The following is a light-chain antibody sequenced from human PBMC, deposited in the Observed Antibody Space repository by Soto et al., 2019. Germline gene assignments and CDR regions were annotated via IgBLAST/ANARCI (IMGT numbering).Light chain of an antibody. V-gene: IGKV3-20*01. CDR2: GAS. CDR3: QQYGSSPIT. CDR1: QSVSSN. J-gene: IGKJ5*01. Sequence: EIVMTQSPATVSVSPGERATLSCRASQSVSSNLAWYQRKPGQAPRLLIYGASNRATGVPARFSGSGSGTDFTLTISRLEPEDFAVYYCQQYGSSPITFGQGTRLEIK.